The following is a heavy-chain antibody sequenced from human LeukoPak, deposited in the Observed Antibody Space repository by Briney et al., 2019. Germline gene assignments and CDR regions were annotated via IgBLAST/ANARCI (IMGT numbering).Heavy chain of an antibody. CDR2: ISYDGSDK. J-gene: IGHJ4*02. Sequence: GGSLRLSCAASGFTFTTYAMHWVRQAPGKGPEWVARISYDGSDKYYADSVKGRFTISRDNSKNTLYLQMNSLRAEDTAVYYCARDLAAYYDFWSGPYWGQGTLVTVSS. CDR3: ARDLAAYYDFWSGPY. V-gene: IGHV3-30*01. D-gene: IGHD3-3*01. CDR1: GFTFTTYA.